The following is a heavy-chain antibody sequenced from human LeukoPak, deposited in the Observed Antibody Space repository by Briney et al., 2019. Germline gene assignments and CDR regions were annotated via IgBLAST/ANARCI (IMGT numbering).Heavy chain of an antibody. J-gene: IGHJ4*02. Sequence: GGSLRLSCAASGFTFSDYYMSWIRQAPGKGLEWVSYISSSGSTIYYADSVKGRFTISRDNSKNTLYLQMNSLRAEDTAVYYCAKFGYYYDSRNYWGQGTLVTVSS. CDR3: AKFGYYYDSRNY. V-gene: IGHV3-11*01. D-gene: IGHD3-22*01. CDR1: GFTFSDYY. CDR2: ISSSGSTI.